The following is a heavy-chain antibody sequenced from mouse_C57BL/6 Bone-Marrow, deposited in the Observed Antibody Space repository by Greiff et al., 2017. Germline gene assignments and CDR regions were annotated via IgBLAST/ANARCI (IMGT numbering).Heavy chain of an antibody. Sequence: QVQLQQSGAELVRPGTSVKMSGKASGYPFTNYWIGWAKQRPGHGLEWIGVIYPGGGFTNYNEKFKGKATQTAHKSSSTAYMQFSNLTSEDSAVYYCEKWLYYWGDYWGQGTSVTVSS. CDR3: EKWLYYWGDY. D-gene: IGHD2-1*01. V-gene: IGHV1-63*01. J-gene: IGHJ4*01. CDR1: GYPFTNYW. CDR2: IYPGGGFT.